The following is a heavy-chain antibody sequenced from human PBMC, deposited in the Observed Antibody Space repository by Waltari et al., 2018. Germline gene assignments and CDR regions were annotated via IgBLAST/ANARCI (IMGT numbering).Heavy chain of an antibody. J-gene: IGHJ4*02. Sequence: QVQLVQSGSELKKPGASVKVSCKASGYTFTSYAMNWVRQAPGQGLEWMGWINTNTGNPTYAQGFTGRFVFSLDTSVSTAYLQISSLKAEDTAVYYCARDLRPGLHSSSWYTEFDYWGQGTLVTVSS. CDR3: ARDLRPGLHSSSWYTEFDY. CDR2: INTNTGNP. CDR1: GYTFTSYA. D-gene: IGHD6-13*01. V-gene: IGHV7-4-1*02.